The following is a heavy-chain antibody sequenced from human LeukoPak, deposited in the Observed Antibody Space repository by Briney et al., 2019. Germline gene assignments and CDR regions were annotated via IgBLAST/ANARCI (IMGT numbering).Heavy chain of an antibody. CDR3: ATNGDGDYNPSYGLDV. V-gene: IGHV1-24*01. CDR1: GNTLTDLT. D-gene: IGHD4-17*01. CDR2: FDSDAGEI. J-gene: IGHJ6*02. Sequence: ASVKVSCTVSGNTLTDLTIHWVRLAPGEGLEWMGGFDSDAGEIIYAQNFQGRVTMTEDTSADTAYMELTSLRSEDTAVYYCATNGDGDYNPSYGLDVWGQGTTVTVSS.